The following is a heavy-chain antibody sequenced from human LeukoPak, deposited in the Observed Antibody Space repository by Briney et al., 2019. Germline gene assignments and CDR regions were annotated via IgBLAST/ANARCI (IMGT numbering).Heavy chain of an antibody. CDR2: IYYSGST. CDR3: ARDSSSSWFDP. D-gene: IGHD6-6*01. CDR1: GGSISSGGYY. Sequence: PSETLSLTCTVSGGSISSGGYYWSWIRQHPGKGLEWIGYIYYSGSTYYNPSLKSRVAISVDTSKNQFSLKLSSVTAADTAVYYCARDSSSSWFDPWGQGTLVTVPS. V-gene: IGHV4-31*03. J-gene: IGHJ5*02.